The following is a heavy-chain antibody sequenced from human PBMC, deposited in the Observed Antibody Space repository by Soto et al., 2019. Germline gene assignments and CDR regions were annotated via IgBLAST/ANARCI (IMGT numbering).Heavy chain of an antibody. D-gene: IGHD3-16*02. J-gene: IGHJ6*02. CDR3: ATMKGGYQSYYYGMDV. Sequence: QVQLVQSGAEVKKPGSSVKVSCKASGGTFTSYAISWVRQAPGQGLEWVGGIIPIFGTADYAQKFQGRVTITADESTSIAYMELSSLRSEDTAVYYCATMKGGYQSYYYGMDVWGQGTTVTVSS. V-gene: IGHV1-69*12. CDR2: IIPIFGTA. CDR1: GGTFTSYA.